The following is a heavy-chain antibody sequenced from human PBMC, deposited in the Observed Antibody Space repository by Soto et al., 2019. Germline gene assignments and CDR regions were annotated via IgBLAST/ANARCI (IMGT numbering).Heavy chain of an antibody. CDR3: ARVGYYYGSGSYLFDP. J-gene: IGHJ5*02. V-gene: IGHV1-18*01. Sequence: NFKGRVTMTTDASTSTAYMELRSLRPDDTAVYYCARVGYYYGSGSYLFDPWGQGTLVTVSS. D-gene: IGHD3-10*01.